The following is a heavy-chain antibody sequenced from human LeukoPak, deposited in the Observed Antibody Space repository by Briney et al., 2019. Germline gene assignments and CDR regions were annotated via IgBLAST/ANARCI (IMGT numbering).Heavy chain of an antibody. D-gene: IGHD3-3*01. CDR2: IYYSGST. V-gene: IGHV4-39*07. Sequence: PSQTLSLTCTVSGGSISSGSYYWGWIRQPPGKGLEWIGSIYYSGSTYYNPSLKSRATISVDTSKNQFSLKLSSVTAADTAVCYCARGGGIFGVVITVPMDVWGKGTTVTVSS. CDR3: ARGGGIFGVVITVPMDV. CDR1: GGSISSGSYY. J-gene: IGHJ6*03.